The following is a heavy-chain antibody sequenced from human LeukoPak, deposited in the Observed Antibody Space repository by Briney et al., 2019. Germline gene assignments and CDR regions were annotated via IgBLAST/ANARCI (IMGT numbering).Heavy chain of an antibody. CDR3: ALGDYGKPFDY. V-gene: IGHV3-15*01. D-gene: IGHD4-17*01. Sequence: GGSLRLSCAASGFTFSNAWMSWVRQAPGKGLEWVGRIKSKTDGGTTDYAAPVKGRFTISRDDSKNTLYLQMNSLRAEDTAVYYCALGDYGKPFDYWGQGTLVTVSS. J-gene: IGHJ4*02. CDR2: IKSKTDGGTT. CDR1: GFTFSNAW.